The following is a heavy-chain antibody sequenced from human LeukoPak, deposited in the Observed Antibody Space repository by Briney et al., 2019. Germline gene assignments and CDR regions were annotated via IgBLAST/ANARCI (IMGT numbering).Heavy chain of an antibody. CDR1: GFTFSSYW. CDR3: ARVISLYYFDY. Sequence: PGGPLRLSCAASGFTFSSYWMHWVRQALGKGLVWVSRINSDGSSTSYADSVKGRFTISRDNAKNTLYLQMNSLRAEDTAVYYCARVISLYYFDYWGQGTLVTVSS. J-gene: IGHJ4*02. D-gene: IGHD3-16*02. CDR2: INSDGSST. V-gene: IGHV3-74*01.